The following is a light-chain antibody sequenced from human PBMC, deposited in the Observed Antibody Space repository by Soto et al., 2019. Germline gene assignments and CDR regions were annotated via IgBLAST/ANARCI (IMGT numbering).Light chain of an antibody. J-gene: IGKJ3*01. Sequence: DIVMTQSPDSLAVSLGERATINCKSSQSFLYSSNNKNYLAWYQQKPGQPPKLLIYWASTRESGVPDRFSGSGSGTDSTLTISSLQAEDVAVYYCQQYYSLFTFGPGTKVD. CDR3: QQYYSLFT. V-gene: IGKV4-1*01. CDR2: WAS. CDR1: QSFLYSSNNKNY.